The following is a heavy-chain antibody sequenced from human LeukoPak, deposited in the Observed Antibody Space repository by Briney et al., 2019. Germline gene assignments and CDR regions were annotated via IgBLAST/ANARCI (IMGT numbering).Heavy chain of an antibody. Sequence: PGGSLRLSCAASGFTFSSYSMNWVRQAPGKGLEWVSSISSSSSYIYYADSLKGRFTISRDNAKNSLYLQMNSLRAEDTAVYYCARNYYDILTGYHPLDYWGQGTLVTVYS. J-gene: IGHJ4*02. CDR1: GFTFSSYS. V-gene: IGHV3-21*01. CDR2: ISSSSSYI. D-gene: IGHD3-9*01. CDR3: ARNYYDILTGYHPLDY.